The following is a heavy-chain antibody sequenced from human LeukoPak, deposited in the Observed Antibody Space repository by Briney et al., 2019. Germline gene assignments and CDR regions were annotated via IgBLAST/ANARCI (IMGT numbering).Heavy chain of an antibody. CDR3: ARDTNKDSGGYFLLFDY. CDR2: ISGYTGNT. V-gene: IGHV1-18*01. CDR1: GYTFSNHG. J-gene: IGHJ4*02. D-gene: IGHD3-22*01. Sequence: GASVKVSCKASGYTFSNHGLNWVRQAPGQGLEWMGWISGYTGNTDYAQKFQGRVTITTDTSTSTAYMELRSLTSDDTALYYCARDTNKDSGGYFLLFDYWDQGTLVTVSA.